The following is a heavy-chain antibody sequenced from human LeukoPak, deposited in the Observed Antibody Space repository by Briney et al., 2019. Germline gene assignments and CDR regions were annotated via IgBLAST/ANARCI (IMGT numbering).Heavy chain of an antibody. CDR1: GFTFSSYG. CDR3: ARDKAYYGSGSYLDY. Sequence: GGSLRLSCAASGFTFSSYGMHWVRQAPGKGLEWVAVISYDGSNKYYADSVKGRFTISRDNSKNTLYLQMNSLRAEDTAVYYCARDKAYYGSGSYLDYWGRGTLVTVSS. CDR2: ISYDGSNK. D-gene: IGHD3-10*01. J-gene: IGHJ4*02. V-gene: IGHV3-30*03.